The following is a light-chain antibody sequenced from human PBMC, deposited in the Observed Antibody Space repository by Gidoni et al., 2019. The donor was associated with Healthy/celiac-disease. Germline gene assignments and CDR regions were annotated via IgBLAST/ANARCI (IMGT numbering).Light chain of an antibody. CDR2: DAS. Sequence: DIQMTQSPSTLSASVGDRVTITCRASQSIRTWLAWYQQKPGKAPNLLIYDASSLESGVPSRFSGSGSGTEFTLTISSLQPDDFATYYCQQYSSGTFGQGTKVEIK. CDR1: QSIRTW. V-gene: IGKV1-5*01. CDR3: QQYSSGT. J-gene: IGKJ1*01.